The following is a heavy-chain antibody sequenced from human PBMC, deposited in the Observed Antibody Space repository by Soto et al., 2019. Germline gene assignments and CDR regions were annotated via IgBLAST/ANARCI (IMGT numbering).Heavy chain of an antibody. CDR2: VTHPGTF. Sequence: QVQLQESGPGLVKPPATLALTCSVSGGSLSEFFWTLIRQSPVRGLDWIGFVTHPGTFGYYPSPRNRLTISLHTSRREVSLSVTAVTSADTATYCCSNDTYGVGNYYTSALDLWGQGTMVTVSS. CDR3: SNDTYGVGNYYTSALDL. J-gene: IGHJ3*01. D-gene: IGHD3-10*01. CDR1: GGSLSEFF. V-gene: IGHV4-59*03.